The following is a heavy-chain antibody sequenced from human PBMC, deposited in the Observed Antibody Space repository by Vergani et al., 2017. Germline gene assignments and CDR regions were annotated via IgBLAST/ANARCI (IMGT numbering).Heavy chain of an antibody. CDR1: GGTFSSYA. Sequence: QVQLVQSGAEVKKPGASVKVSCKASGGTFSSYAISWVRQAPGQGLEWMGRIIPILGIANYAQKFQGRVTITADKSTSTADMELSSLRSEDTAVYYCASYHYYDSSGDRKYYYYYGMDVWGQGTTVTVSS. V-gene: IGHV1-69*04. D-gene: IGHD3-22*01. CDR2: IIPILGIA. CDR3: ASYHYYDSSGDRKYYYYYGMDV. J-gene: IGHJ6*02.